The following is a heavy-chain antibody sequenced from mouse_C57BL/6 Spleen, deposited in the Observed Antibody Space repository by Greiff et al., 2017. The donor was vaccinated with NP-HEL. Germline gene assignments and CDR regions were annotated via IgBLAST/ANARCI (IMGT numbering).Heavy chain of an antibody. CDR2: IDPEDGDT. J-gene: IGHJ4*01. Sequence: VQLKQSGAELVRPGASVKLSCTASGFNIKDYYMHWVKQRPEQGLEWIGRIDPEDGDTEYAPKFQGKATMTADTSSNTAYLQLSSLTSEDTAVYYCTTSYYGSSPSYAMDYWGQGTSVTVSS. CDR3: TTSYYGSSPSYAMDY. D-gene: IGHD1-1*01. V-gene: IGHV14-1*01. CDR1: GFNIKDYY.